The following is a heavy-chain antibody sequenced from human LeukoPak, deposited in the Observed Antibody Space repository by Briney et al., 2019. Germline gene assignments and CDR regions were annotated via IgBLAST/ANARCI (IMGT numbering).Heavy chain of an antibody. CDR3: AKGVFITVADYYFDY. CDR2: ISGSGGST. Sequence: GGSLRLSCAASGFTFSSYAMSWVRPAPGKGLEWVSAISGSGGSTYYADSVKGRFTISRDNSKNTLYLQMNSLRAEDTAVYYCAKGVFITVADYYFDYWGQGTLVTVSS. V-gene: IGHV3-23*01. CDR1: GFTFSSYA. J-gene: IGHJ4*02. D-gene: IGHD3-22*01.